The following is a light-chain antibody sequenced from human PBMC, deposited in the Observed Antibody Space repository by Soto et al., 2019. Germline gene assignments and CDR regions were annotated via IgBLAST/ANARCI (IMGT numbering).Light chain of an antibody. J-gene: IGKJ5*01. CDR3: QQRSNWPPIT. CDR2: GAS. Sequence: EIVLTQSPATLCLCPGERATLSCRASQSLSKSLVWYQQKPGQAPRLLIDGASNRATGIPARFSGSGSGTDFTLTISSLEPEDFAVYYCQQRSNWPPITFGQGTRLEIK. V-gene: IGKV3-11*01. CDR1: QSLSKS.